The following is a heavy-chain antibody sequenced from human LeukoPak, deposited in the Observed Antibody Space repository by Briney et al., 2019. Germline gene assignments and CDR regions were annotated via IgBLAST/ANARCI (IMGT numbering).Heavy chain of an antibody. J-gene: IGHJ6*03. D-gene: IGHD4-23*01. V-gene: IGHV4-39*07. CDR2: IYYSGST. Sequence: SETLSLTCTVSGGSISSSSYYWGWIRQPPGKGLERIGSIYYSGSTYYNPSLKSRVTISVDTSKNQFSLKLSSVTAADTAVYYCARDYGGNSGYHYYYYMDVWGKGTRVTVSS. CDR1: GGSISSSSYY. CDR3: ARDYGGNSGYHYYYYMDV.